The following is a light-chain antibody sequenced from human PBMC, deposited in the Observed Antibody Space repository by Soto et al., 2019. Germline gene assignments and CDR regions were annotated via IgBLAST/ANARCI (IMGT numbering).Light chain of an antibody. V-gene: IGKV3-11*01. Sequence: EVVMTQSPGAVSVSPGERATLSCRASQSVTSNVAWYQQKPGQAPRLLIYDASNRATGIPARFSGSGSGTDFTLTISSLEPEDFAVYYCQQRSNWPWTFGQGTKVDIK. CDR1: QSVTSN. CDR3: QQRSNWPWT. J-gene: IGKJ1*01. CDR2: DAS.